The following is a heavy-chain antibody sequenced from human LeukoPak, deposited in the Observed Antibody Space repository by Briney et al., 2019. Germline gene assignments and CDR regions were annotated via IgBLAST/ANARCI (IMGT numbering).Heavy chain of an antibody. CDR3: ARSYTNYYDSSGYYYNYGMDV. CDR2: ISYDGSNK. Sequence: PGESLRLSCAASRFTFSNYAMHWVRQAPGKGLEGVAVISYDGSNKYYADSVKGRFTISRDNSRNTVYMEMNSLRAEDTAVYYCARSYTNYYDSSGYYYNYGMDVWGQGTTVTVSS. CDR1: RFTFSNYA. J-gene: IGHJ6*02. V-gene: IGHV3-30-3*01. D-gene: IGHD3-22*01.